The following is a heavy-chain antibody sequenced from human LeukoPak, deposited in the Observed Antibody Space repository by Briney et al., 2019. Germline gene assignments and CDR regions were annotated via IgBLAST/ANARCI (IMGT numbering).Heavy chain of an antibody. D-gene: IGHD5-18*01. CDR2: INPSGGST. CDR1: GYASTIYY. J-gene: IGHJ4*02. Sequence: ASVKVSCKASGYASTIYYLHWVRQAPGQGLEWMGIINPSGGSTTYAQKFQGRVTMTRDTSTSTVYMELSSLRSEDTAVYYCARDIRGERGYDFGPGAEGFDYWGQGTPVTVSS. CDR3: ARDIRGERGYDFGPGAEGFDY. V-gene: IGHV1-46*01.